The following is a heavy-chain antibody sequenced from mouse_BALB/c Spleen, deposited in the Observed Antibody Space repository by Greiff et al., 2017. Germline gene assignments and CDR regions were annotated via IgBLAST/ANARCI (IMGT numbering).Heavy chain of an antibody. D-gene: IGHD4-1*01. CDR1: GFTFSSYG. J-gene: IGHJ4*01. Sequence: EVKVVESGGGLVQPGGSLKLSCAASGFTFSSYGMSWVRQTPDKRLELVATINSNGGSTYYPDSVKGRFTISRDNAKNTLYLQMSSLKSEDTAMYYCARAKLTGYAMDYWGQGTSVTVSS. CDR2: INSNGGST. CDR3: ARAKLTGYAMDY. V-gene: IGHV5-6-3*01.